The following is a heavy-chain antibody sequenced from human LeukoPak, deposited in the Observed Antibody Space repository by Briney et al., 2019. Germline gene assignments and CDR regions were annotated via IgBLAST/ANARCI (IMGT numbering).Heavy chain of an antibody. Sequence: KPSETPSLTCTVSGGSVSSGGYYWCWIRQHPGKGLEWIGYIYYSGSTYYNPSLKSRVTISVDTSKNQFSLKLSSVTAAATAVYYCAREGDYGDHDYWGQGTLVTVSS. CDR2: IYYSGST. V-gene: IGHV4-31*03. J-gene: IGHJ4*02. CDR3: AREGDYGDHDY. D-gene: IGHD4-17*01. CDR1: GGSVSSGGYY.